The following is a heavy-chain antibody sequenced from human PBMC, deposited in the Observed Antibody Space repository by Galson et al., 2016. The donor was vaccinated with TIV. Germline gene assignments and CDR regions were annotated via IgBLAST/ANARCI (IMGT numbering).Heavy chain of an antibody. J-gene: IGHJ4*02. CDR1: GGTFRSYV. V-gene: IGHV1-69*05. CDR3: ARGNPVAGRGIDY. Sequence: SVKVSCKASGGTFRSYVVTWVRQAPGQGLEWMGGIISISGTANYAQKFQDRLTITTDESTSTSDMELTCLTSEDTAIYYCARGNPVAGRGIDYWGQGTLVTVSS. D-gene: IGHD6-19*01. CDR2: IISISGTA.